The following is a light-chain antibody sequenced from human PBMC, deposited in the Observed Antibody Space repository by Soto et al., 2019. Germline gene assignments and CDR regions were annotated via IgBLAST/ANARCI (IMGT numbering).Light chain of an antibody. J-gene: IGLJ1*01. CDR1: SSDIGSSNL. CDR3: CSYAGSNTYV. CDR2: EAT. Sequence: QSVLTQPASVSGSPGQSITISCTGTSSDIGSSNLVSWYQDHPGKAPTLIIYEATQRPSAISYRFSGSKSGNTASLTISGLQAEDEADYYCCSYAGSNTYVFGTGTKVTVL. V-gene: IGLV2-23*01.